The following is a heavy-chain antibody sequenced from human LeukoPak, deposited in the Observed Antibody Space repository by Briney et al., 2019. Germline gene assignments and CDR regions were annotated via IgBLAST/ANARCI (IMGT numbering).Heavy chain of an antibody. CDR1: GFTFSSYA. V-gene: IGHV3-23*01. CDR2: ISGSGGST. D-gene: IGHD1-26*01. CDR3: ANSRIVGPTGARGDY. J-gene: IGHJ4*02. Sequence: GGSLRLSCAASGFTFSSYAMSWVRQAPGKGLEWVSAISGSGGSTYYADSVKGRFTISRDNSKNTLYLQMNSLSAEDTAVYYCANSRIVGPTGARGDYSGQGALVTVSS.